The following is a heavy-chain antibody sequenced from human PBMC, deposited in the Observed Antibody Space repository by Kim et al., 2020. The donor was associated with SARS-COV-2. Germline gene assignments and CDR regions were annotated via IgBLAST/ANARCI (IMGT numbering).Heavy chain of an antibody. CDR3: ARNPLGPRVGNWFDP. CDR2: INPSGGST. D-gene: IGHD3-16*01. V-gene: IGHV1-46*01. J-gene: IGHJ5*02. CDR1: GYTFTSYY. Sequence: ASVKVSCKASGYTFTSYYMHWVRQAPGQGLEWMGIINPSGGSTSYAQKFQGRVTMTRDTSTSTVYMELSSLRSEDTAVYYCARNPLGPRVGNWFDPWGQGTLVTVSS.